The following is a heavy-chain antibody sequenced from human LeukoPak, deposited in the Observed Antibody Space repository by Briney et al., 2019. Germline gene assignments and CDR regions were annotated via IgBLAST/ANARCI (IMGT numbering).Heavy chain of an antibody. J-gene: IGHJ5*02. V-gene: IGHV3-30*18. CDR2: ISYDGSNK. Sequence: GRSLRLSCAASGFTFSSYGMHWVRQAPGKGLEGVAVISYDGSNKYYADSVKGRFTISSDNSKNTLYLQMNSLRAEDTAVYYCAKDWTAGNWFDPWGQGTLVTVSS. CDR3: AKDWTAGNWFDP. D-gene: IGHD3/OR15-3a*01. CDR1: GFTFSSYG.